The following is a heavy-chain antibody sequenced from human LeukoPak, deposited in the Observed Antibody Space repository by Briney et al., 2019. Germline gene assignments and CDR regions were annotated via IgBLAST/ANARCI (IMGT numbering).Heavy chain of an antibody. Sequence: GGSLRLSCAASGFYFSGYTMTWVRQAPGRGLEWLSAITSSRGDIYYADSAKGRFTISRDNAKNSLYLQINSLRAEDTAVYYWTRVNGDSVDADYYYYMDVWGKGTTVTVSS. V-gene: IGHV3-21*01. CDR3: TRVNGDSVDADYYYYMDV. D-gene: IGHD2-21*02. J-gene: IGHJ6*03. CDR1: GFYFSGYT. CDR2: ITSSRGDI.